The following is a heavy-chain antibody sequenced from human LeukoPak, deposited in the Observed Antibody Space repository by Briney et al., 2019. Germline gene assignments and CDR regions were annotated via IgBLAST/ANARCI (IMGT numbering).Heavy chain of an antibody. D-gene: IGHD1-26*01. CDR2: ISLSGVT. J-gene: IGHJ4*02. V-gene: IGHV4-4*02. CDR1: GGSISSTNW. CDR3: SRESGAFSPFGY. Sequence: PSETLSLTCGVSGGSISSTNWWSWVRQPPGQGLEWIGEISLSGVTGYNPSLKSRVTMSLDRSKNHLSLALTSVTAADTAVYYCSRESGAFSPFGYWGQGTLVTVSS.